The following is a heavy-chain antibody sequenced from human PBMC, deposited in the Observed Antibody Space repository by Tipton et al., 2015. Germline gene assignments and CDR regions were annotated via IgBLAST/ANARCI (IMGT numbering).Heavy chain of an antibody. V-gene: IGHV1-8*01. J-gene: IGHJ5*02. CDR1: GYIFSSFH. Sequence: QVQLVQSRPEVKKPGASVRVSCKASGYIFSSFHIYWVRQATGQGLEWMAWMNPNSGNTGYAQKFQGRVTMTRNTSISTAYMELSSLRSEDTAVYFCARGPDIMIETWGQGTLVTVSS. CDR3: ARGPDIMIET. D-gene: IGHD3-16*01. CDR2: MNPNSGNT.